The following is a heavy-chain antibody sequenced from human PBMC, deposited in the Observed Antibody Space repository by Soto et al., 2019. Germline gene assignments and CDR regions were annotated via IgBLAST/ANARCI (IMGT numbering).Heavy chain of an antibody. D-gene: IGHD3-3*01. J-gene: IGHJ4*02. Sequence: GGSLRLSCAASGFTFSRYAMSWVRQAPGKGLEWVSGLSGSGDTTYYAGSVKGRFTVSRDNSKNTLYLQMNSPRAEDTAVYYCAKLTPIFGVVIMGSFDYWGQGTLVTVSS. CDR1: GFTFSRYA. CDR2: LSGSGDTT. V-gene: IGHV3-23*01. CDR3: AKLTPIFGVVIMGSFDY.